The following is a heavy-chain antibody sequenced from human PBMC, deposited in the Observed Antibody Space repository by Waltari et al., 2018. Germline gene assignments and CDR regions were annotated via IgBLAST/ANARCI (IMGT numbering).Heavy chain of an antibody. CDR1: GGSISSGSYY. Sequence: QVQLQESGPGLVKPSQTLYLTCTVSGGSISSGSYYWSWIRQPAGKGLEWIGRIYNTGITNFYSSLKSRVSLSVDTSKNQFSLQLSSVTVADTAVYYCARDRGEGSSGYDVHGLDIWGQGTMVTVSS. CDR2: IYNTGIT. D-gene: IGHD5-12*01. V-gene: IGHV4-61*02. CDR3: ARDRGEGSSGYDVHGLDI. J-gene: IGHJ3*02.